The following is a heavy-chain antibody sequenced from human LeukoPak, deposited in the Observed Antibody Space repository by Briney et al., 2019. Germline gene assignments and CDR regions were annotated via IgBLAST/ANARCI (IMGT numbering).Heavy chain of an antibody. J-gene: IGHJ4*02. CDR2: ISGDGGSR. CDR3: AKDRVTMVRGVIITFDY. Sequence: GGSLRLSCAVSGFTFDDYAMHWVRQAPGKGLEWVSLISGDGGSRYYADSVKGRFTISRDNSKNTLYLQMNSLRAEDTAVYYCAKDRVTMVRGVIITFDYWGQGTLVTVSS. D-gene: IGHD3-10*01. V-gene: IGHV3-43*02. CDR1: GFTFDDYA.